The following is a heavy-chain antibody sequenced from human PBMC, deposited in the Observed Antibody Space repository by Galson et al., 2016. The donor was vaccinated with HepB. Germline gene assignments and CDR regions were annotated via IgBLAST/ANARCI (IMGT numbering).Heavy chain of an antibody. D-gene: IGHD3-16*01. J-gene: IGHJ4*02. CDR1: GFAFTDYY. Sequence: SLRLSCAASGFAFTDYYMNWIRLAPGKGLEWVSTIRGNGGSTSYADSVKGRFTISRDSSKNTVYLQMNSLRAGDTAVYYCAKGGMLIPRFDYWGQGTLVTVSS. V-gene: IGHV3-23*01. CDR3: AKGGMLIPRFDY. CDR2: IRGNGGST.